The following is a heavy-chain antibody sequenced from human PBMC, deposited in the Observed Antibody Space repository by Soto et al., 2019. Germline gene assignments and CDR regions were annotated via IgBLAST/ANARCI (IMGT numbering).Heavy chain of an antibody. CDR1: GFTFSSYA. V-gene: IGHV3-23*01. Sequence: GSLRLSCAASGFTFSSYAMSWVRQAPGKGLEWVSAISGSGGSTYYADSVKGRFTISRDNSKNTLYLQMNSLRAEDTAVYYCAKDDLYCSGGSCYSFGMDVWGQGTTVTVSS. CDR2: ISGSGGST. D-gene: IGHD2-15*01. J-gene: IGHJ6*02. CDR3: AKDDLYCSGGSCYSFGMDV.